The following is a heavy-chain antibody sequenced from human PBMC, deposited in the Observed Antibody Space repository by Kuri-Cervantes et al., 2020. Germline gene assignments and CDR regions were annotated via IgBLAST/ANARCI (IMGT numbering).Heavy chain of an antibody. D-gene: IGHD6-19*01. V-gene: IGHV4-39*01. CDR3: ARKIAVAGTSFDY. J-gene: IGHJ4*02. CDR1: SSYN. Sequence: SSYNMNWVRQPPGKGLEWIGSIYYSGSTYYNPSLKSRVTISVDTSKNQFSLKLSSVTAADTAVYYCARKIAVAGTSFDYWGQGTLVTVSS. CDR2: IYYSGST.